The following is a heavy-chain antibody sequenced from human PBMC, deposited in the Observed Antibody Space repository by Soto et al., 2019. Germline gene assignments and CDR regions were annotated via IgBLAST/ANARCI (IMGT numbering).Heavy chain of an antibody. J-gene: IGHJ5*02. V-gene: IGHV3-7*01. CDR3: VRGGSNSAS. CDR2: IKPDESEK. Sequence: EVQLVESGGGLVQPGGSLRLSCTASGFTFSDSWITWVRQAPGKGLEWVARIKPDESEKKYAESVKGRFSISRDNAKNSMYLQMDSLRGQDTAVYYCVRGGSNSASWGQGTLSTVSS. D-gene: IGHD4-4*01. CDR1: GFTFSDSW.